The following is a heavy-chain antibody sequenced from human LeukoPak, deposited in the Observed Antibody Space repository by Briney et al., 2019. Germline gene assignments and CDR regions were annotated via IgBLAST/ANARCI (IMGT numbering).Heavy chain of an antibody. Sequence: PSETLSLTCTVSGGSISSSSYYWGWIRQPPGKGLEWIGSIYYSGSTYYNPSLKSRVTISVDTSKNQFSLKLSSVTAADTAVYYCARDRRPPDYYYDSREHYYYYGMDVWGQGTTVTVSS. J-gene: IGHJ6*02. D-gene: IGHD3-22*01. CDR3: ARDRRPPDYYYDSREHYYYYGMDV. CDR1: GGSISSSSYY. CDR2: IYYSGST. V-gene: IGHV4-39*07.